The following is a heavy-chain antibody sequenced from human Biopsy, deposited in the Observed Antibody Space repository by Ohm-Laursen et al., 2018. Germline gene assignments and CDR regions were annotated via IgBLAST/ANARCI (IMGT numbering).Heavy chain of an antibody. CDR3: ARATNSTGWPYYYFYGMDV. V-gene: IGHV4-39*07. Sequence: GTLSLTCTVSGDSVTSDNYFWAWIRQPPGKGLEWIGSKHYRGGSYSNPSLRSRVAMSVDTSKNQFSLRLNSVTAADTAVYYCARATNSTGWPYYYFYGMDVWGQGTTVTVSS. CDR2: KHYRGGS. CDR1: GDSVTSDNYF. J-gene: IGHJ6*02. D-gene: IGHD2/OR15-2a*01.